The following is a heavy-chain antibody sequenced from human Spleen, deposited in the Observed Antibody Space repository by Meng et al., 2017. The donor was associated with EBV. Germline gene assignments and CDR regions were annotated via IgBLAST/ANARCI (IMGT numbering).Heavy chain of an antibody. Sequence: QVQLVQSGSELKKPXXSVMVSCKAAGYTFTDYAMNWVRQAPGQGLEWMGWINTNTGNPTYAQGFTGRFVFSLETSVSTAYLQINSLKTGDTAIYYCARGLAYGDYGVDYWGQGTLVTVSS. CDR2: INTNTGNP. V-gene: IGHV7-4-1*02. J-gene: IGHJ4*02. CDR1: GYTFTDYA. D-gene: IGHD2-21*01. CDR3: ARGLAYGDYGVDY.